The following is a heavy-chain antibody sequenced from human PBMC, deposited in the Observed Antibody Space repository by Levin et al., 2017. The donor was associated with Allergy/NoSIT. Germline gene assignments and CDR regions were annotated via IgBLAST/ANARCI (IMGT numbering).Heavy chain of an antibody. CDR2: IWYDGSNK. D-gene: IGHD2-2*01. V-gene: IGHV3-33*01. J-gene: IGHJ4*02. CDR1: GFTFSSYG. CDR3: ARDRLGMVVVPAAYLDY. Sequence: GGSLRLSCAASGFTFSSYGMHWVRQAPGKGLEWVAVIWYDGSNKYYADSVKGRFTISRDNSKNTLYLQMNSLRAEDTAVYYCARDRLGMVVVPAAYLDYWGQGTLVTVSS.